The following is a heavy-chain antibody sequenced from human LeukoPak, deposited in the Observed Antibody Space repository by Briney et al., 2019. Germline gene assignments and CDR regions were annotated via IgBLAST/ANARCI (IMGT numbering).Heavy chain of an antibody. Sequence: SETLSLTCTVSGGSISSYYWSWIRQPPGKGLEWIGYIYYSGSTNYNPSLKGRVTISVDTSKNQFSLKLSSVTAAETAVYYCAREGTYYDFWSGRGYFDYWGQGTLVTVSS. CDR1: GGSISSYY. D-gene: IGHD3-3*01. CDR3: AREGTYYDFWSGRGYFDY. J-gene: IGHJ4*02. V-gene: IGHV4-59*12. CDR2: IYYSGST.